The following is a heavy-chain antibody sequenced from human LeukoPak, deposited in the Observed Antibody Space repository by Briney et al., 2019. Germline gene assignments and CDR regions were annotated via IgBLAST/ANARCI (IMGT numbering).Heavy chain of an antibody. Sequence: PSETLSLTCTVSGGSISSYYWSWIRQPPGKGLEWIGYIYYSGSTNYNPSLKSRVTISVDTSKNQFSLKLSSVTAADTAVYYCARVWDYDILTGYYGSGWFDPWGQGTLVTVSS. J-gene: IGHJ5*02. D-gene: IGHD3-9*01. V-gene: IGHV4-59*01. CDR1: GGSISSYY. CDR2: IYYSGST. CDR3: ARVWDYDILTGYYGSGWFDP.